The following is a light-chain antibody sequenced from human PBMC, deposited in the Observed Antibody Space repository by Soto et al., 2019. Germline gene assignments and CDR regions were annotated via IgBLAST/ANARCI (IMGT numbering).Light chain of an antibody. V-gene: IGKV1-39*01. Sequence: DVQMTQSPFSLSASVGDRVTISCRSSQNIGTHLNWYQHKPGRAPKLLIYAASTLQSEVPSRFSGSGSGTDFTLTISGLQPDDFATYSCQPSHSAPLTFGGGTKVEIK. CDR3: QPSHSAPLT. CDR2: AAS. J-gene: IGKJ4*01. CDR1: QNIGTH.